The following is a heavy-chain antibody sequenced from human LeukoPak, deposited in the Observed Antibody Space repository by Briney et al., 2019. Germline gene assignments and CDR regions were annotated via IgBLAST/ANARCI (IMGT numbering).Heavy chain of an antibody. V-gene: IGHV4-59*01. CDR2: IYYTGST. D-gene: IGHD1-26*01. CDR1: GGSISSYY. J-gene: IGHJ1*01. Sequence: PSETLSLTCTVSGGSISSYYWSWIRQPPGKGLEWIGYIYYTGSTNYNPSLKSRVTISVDTSKNQFSLKLSSVTAADTAVYYCARDGISGSYYAEYFQRWGQGTLVTVSS. CDR3: ARDGISGSYYAEYFQR.